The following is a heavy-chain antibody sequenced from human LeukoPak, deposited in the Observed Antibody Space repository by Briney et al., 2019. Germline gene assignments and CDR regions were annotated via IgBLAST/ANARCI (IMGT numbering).Heavy chain of an antibody. Sequence: ASVKVSCKASGYSFTAYYVHWVRQAPGQGLEWMGWINPNSGGTNYAQKFQGRVTMTRDTSISTAYMELSRLRSDDTAVYYCAREFGIAAAVVVSDWFDPWGQGTLVTVSS. J-gene: IGHJ5*02. V-gene: IGHV1-2*02. CDR3: AREFGIAAAVVVSDWFDP. D-gene: IGHD6-13*01. CDR1: GYSFTAYY. CDR2: INPNSGGT.